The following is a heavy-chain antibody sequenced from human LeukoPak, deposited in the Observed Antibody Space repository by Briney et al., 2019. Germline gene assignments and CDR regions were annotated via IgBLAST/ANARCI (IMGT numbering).Heavy chain of an antibody. Sequence: ASVKVSCKASGYTFTSYGISWVRQAPGQGLEWMGWISAYNGNTNYAQKFQGRVTITADKSTSTAYMELSSLRSEDTAVYYCARQLGGDSSSWYVTGFFDYWGQGTLVTVSS. CDR3: ARQLGGDSSSWYVTGFFDY. CDR1: GYTFTSYG. J-gene: IGHJ4*02. V-gene: IGHV1-18*01. CDR2: ISAYNGNT. D-gene: IGHD6-13*01.